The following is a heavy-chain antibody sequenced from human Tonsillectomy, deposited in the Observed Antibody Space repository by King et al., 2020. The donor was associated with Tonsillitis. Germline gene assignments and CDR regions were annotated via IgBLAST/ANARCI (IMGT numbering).Heavy chain of an antibody. V-gene: IGHV3-23*04. CDR1: GFTFSSYF. D-gene: IGHD3-10*01. CDR3: AKRGFHFFDY. J-gene: IGHJ4*02. Sequence: VQLVESGGGLVQPGGSLRLSCAASGFTFSSYFMGWVRRAPGKGLEWVSGISDSGGRTYKPDSVKGRFTISRDNTKNTRFLQVTSLRDEDTAVYYCAKRGFHFFDYWGQGTLVTVSS. CDR2: ISDSGGRT.